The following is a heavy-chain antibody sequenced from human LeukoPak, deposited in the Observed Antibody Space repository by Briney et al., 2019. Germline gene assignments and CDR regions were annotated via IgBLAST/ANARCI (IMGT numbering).Heavy chain of an antibody. V-gene: IGHV4-59*01. CDR1: GGSISSYY. CDR3: ARGGDILTGYDHFDY. CDR2: IYYSGST. J-gene: IGHJ4*02. D-gene: IGHD3-9*01. Sequence: SETLSLTCTVSGGSISSYYWSWIRQPPGKGLEWIGYIYYSGSTNYNPSLKIRVTISVDTSKNQFSLKLSSVTAADTAVYYCARGGDILTGYDHFDYWGQGTLVTVSS.